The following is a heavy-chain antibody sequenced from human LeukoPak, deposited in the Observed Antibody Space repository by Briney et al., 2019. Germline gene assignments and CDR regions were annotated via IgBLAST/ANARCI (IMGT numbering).Heavy chain of an antibody. CDR2: IYYKWST. V-gene: IGHV4-59*08. Sequence: KPSETLSLICTVSVGSICSYYWSWPRQPPGKGLEWLGYIYYKWSTNLNPPLKSRVTISIDTSKNQFSLKLSSVTAADTAVYYCARYYYGSGSYYYFDSWGQGTLVAVSS. CDR3: ARYYYGSGSYYYFDS. CDR1: VGSICSYY. J-gene: IGHJ4*02. D-gene: IGHD3-10*01.